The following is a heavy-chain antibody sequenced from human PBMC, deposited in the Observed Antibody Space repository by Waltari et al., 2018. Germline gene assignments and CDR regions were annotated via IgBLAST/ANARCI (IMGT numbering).Heavy chain of an antibody. D-gene: IGHD2-15*01. J-gene: IGHJ4*02. CDR1: GFTFSSYA. V-gene: IGHV3-30-3*01. CDR2: ISYDGSNK. CDR3: ARGMVVAAYGY. Sequence: QVQLVESGGGAVQPGRSLRLSCAASGFTFSSYAMHWVRQAPGKGLEWVAVISYDGSNKYYADSVKGRFTISRDNSKNTLYLQMNSLRAEDTAVYYCARGMVVAAYGYWGQGTLVTVSS.